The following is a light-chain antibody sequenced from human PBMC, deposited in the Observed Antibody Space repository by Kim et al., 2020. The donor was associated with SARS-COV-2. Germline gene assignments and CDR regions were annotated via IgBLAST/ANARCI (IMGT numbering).Light chain of an antibody. J-gene: IGLJ2*01. CDR1: SSNIGPGFN. Sequence: RVPITSTGASSNIGPGFNVHWYQHVPGTAPKLLIYVNTNRPSGVPDRFSGSKSGTSASLAITGLQAQDEADYYCQSYDSSLSGSVFGGGTQLTVL. CDR3: QSYDSSLSGSV. V-gene: IGLV1-40*01. CDR2: VNT.